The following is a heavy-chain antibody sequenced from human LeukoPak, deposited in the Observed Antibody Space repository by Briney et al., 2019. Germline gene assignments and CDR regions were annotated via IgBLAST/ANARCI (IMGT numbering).Heavy chain of an antibody. CDR2: ISASSTII. J-gene: IGHJ4*02. Sequence: GGALRLSCVGSGFTLSGNNMNWVRQAPGRGLEWGSHISASSTIIHYADSVKGRVTISRDNAKNSVFLQMNRLRVEDTAVYYCTTSRHSSSWYYNDYWGQGILVTVS. CDR3: TTSRHSSSWYYNDY. D-gene: IGHD6-13*01. CDR1: GFTLSGNN. V-gene: IGHV3-48*01.